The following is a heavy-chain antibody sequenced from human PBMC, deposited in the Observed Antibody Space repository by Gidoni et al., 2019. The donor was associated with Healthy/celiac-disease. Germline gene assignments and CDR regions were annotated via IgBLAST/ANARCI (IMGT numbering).Heavy chain of an antibody. CDR2: IYPGDSDT. CDR3: ARVRYGDPRYFDL. J-gene: IGHJ2*01. CDR1: GYRLTSYW. D-gene: IGHD4-17*01. Sequence: EVQLVQSGAEEKKPGESLKNPCKGSGYRLTSYWLGWVRQMPGKGLEWMGIIYPGDSDTRYSPSFPGQVTISADKSISTAYLQWSSLKASYTAMYYCARVRYGDPRYFDLWGRGTLVTVSS. V-gene: IGHV5-51*01.